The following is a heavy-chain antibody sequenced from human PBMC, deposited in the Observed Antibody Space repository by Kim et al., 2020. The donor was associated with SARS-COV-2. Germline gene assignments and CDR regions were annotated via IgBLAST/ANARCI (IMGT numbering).Heavy chain of an antibody. J-gene: IGHJ4*02. CDR3: AKSGPLDN. CDR2: ITDSGGST. Sequence: GGSLRLSCAASGFTFSSYAMSWVRQAPGKGLEWVSSITDSGGSTSYAASVKGRLTISRDNSKNTLYLPKNSLRAEDTALYYCAKSGPLDNWGQGTLVTVSS. V-gene: IGHV3-23*01. D-gene: IGHD5-12*01. CDR1: GFTFSSYA.